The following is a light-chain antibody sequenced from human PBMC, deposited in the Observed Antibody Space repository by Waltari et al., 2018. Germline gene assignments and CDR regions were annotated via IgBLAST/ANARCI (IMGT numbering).Light chain of an antibody. CDR3: QKYDFLPAT. J-gene: IGKJ1*01. Sequence: VVLTQSPGTLTLSPGERATPRCWASQGVGKYLAWYQQRPGHAPRLPLYHSPIRATGIPDRFSGSGYGTDFSLTISRLEPEDFAVYYCQKYDFLPATFGQGTTVEIK. CDR2: HSP. CDR1: QGVGKY. V-gene: IGKV3-20*01.